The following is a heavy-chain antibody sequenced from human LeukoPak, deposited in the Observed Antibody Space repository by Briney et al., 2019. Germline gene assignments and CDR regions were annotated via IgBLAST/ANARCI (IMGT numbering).Heavy chain of an antibody. CDR3: ARGAMAGPFDY. Sequence: GGSLRLSCAASGFTFSSYEMKWVRQAPGKGLEWVSYISSSASTKYYADSVQGRFTISRDNAKNSLYLQMNSLRAEDTAVYYCARGAMAGPFDYWGQGTLVIVSS. CDR2: ISSSASTK. D-gene: IGHD5-18*01. CDR1: GFTFSSYE. J-gene: IGHJ4*02. V-gene: IGHV3-48*03.